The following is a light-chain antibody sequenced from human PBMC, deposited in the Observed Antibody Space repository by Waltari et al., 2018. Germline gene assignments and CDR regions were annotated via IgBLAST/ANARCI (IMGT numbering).Light chain of an antibody. J-gene: IGKJ1*01. V-gene: IGKV2-24*01. CDR1: HALVHSNGNTY. Sequence: DVVLTQTPLSSPVTLGQPASISCRSRHALVHSNGNTYLNWVQQRPGQPPRLLIYNISNRFSGGPDRFSGRGAGTDFTLKISRVEAEDVAVYYCMQTTHFPRTFGQGTKVEI. CDR3: MQTTHFPRT. CDR2: NIS.